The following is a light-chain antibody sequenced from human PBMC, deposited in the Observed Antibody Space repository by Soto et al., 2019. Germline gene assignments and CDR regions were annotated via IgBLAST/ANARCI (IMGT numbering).Light chain of an antibody. V-gene: IGKV1-9*01. CDR2: AAS. J-gene: IGKJ1*01. CDR1: QGIYRY. Sequence: DIQLTQSPSFLSASVGDRVTITCRASQGIYRYLAWYQQKPGRAPKLLIFAASNLQSGVPSRFSGSGSGTDFTLTISRLQPEDFATYYCLQLYNFSWTFGQGTKVEIK. CDR3: LQLYNFSWT.